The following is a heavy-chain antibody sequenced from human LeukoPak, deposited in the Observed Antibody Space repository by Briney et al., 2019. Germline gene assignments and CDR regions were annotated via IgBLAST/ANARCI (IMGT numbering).Heavy chain of an antibody. Sequence: GGSLRLSCAASGFTFSSYSMNWVRQAPGKGLEWVSSISSSSSYIYYADSVKGRFTISRDNSKNTLYLQMNSLRAEDTAVYYCAKDEYYYDSSGIDYWGQGTLVTVSS. D-gene: IGHD3-22*01. CDR1: GFTFSSYS. CDR3: AKDEYYYDSSGIDY. V-gene: IGHV3-21*04. J-gene: IGHJ4*02. CDR2: ISSSSSYI.